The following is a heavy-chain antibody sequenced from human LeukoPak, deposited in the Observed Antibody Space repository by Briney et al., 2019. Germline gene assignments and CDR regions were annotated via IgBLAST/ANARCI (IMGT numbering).Heavy chain of an antibody. CDR1: GFTFSSYN. CDR2: VDFRSSNI. J-gene: IGHJ4*02. Sequence: GGSLRLSCAASGFTFSSYNMNWVRQAPGKGPEWVSSVDFRSSNIYYADSVKGRFTISRDNAKNSLYLQMNSLRAEDTAVYYCARGDSFDYWGQGTLVTVSS. CDR3: ARGDSFDY. V-gene: IGHV3-21*01.